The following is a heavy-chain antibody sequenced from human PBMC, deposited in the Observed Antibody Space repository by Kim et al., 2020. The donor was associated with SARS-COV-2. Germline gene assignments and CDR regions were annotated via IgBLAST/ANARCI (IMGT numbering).Heavy chain of an antibody. CDR1: GGTFSSYA. V-gene: IGHV1-69*06. J-gene: IGHJ2*01. Sequence: SVKVSCKASGGTFSSYAISWVRQAPGQGLEWMGGIIPIFGSANYAQKFQGRVTITADKSTSTAYMELSSLRSEDTAVYYCARGPRGASVYWYFDLWGRGTLLTVSS. D-gene: IGHD3-10*01. CDR2: IIPIFGSA. CDR3: ARGPRGASVYWYFDL.